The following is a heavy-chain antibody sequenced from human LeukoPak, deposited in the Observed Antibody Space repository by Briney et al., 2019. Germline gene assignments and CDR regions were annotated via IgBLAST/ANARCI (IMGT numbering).Heavy chain of an antibody. CDR2: INHSGST. CDR1: GGSFSGYY. J-gene: IGHJ4*02. D-gene: IGHD6-19*01. Sequence: SETLSLTCAVFGGSFSGYYWSWIRQPPGKGLEWIGEINHSGSTNYNPSLKSRVTISVDTSKNQFSLKLSSVTAADTAVYYCARPPPPGWYRPPFDYWGQGTLVTVSS. V-gene: IGHV4-34*01. CDR3: ARPPPPGWYRPPFDY.